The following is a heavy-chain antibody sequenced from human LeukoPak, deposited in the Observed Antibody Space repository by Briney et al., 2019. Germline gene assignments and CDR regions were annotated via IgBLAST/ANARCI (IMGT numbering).Heavy chain of an antibody. CDR2: ISGSGVST. CDR3: ARGAISGYYSGFEYFQH. D-gene: IGHD3-22*01. J-gene: IGHJ1*01. Sequence: GGSLRLSCAASGFTFSSYAMSWVRQAPGKGLEWVSAISGSGVSTYYADSVKGRFTISRDNSKNTLYLQMNSLRAEDTAVYYCARGAISGYYSGFEYFQHWGQGTLVTVSS. CDR1: GFTFSSYA. V-gene: IGHV3-23*01.